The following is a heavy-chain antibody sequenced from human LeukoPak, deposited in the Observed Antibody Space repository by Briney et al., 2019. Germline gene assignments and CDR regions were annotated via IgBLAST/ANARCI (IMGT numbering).Heavy chain of an antibody. D-gene: IGHD3-9*01. Sequence: REASVKVSCKASGYTFTSYGISWVRQAPGQGLEWMGGIIPILETAEYAHQFRGRVAISADISTTTAYMELSDLRSDDTAVYFCATGEGPSDVLTALSLYQWGQGTLIIVS. CDR3: ATGEGPSDVLTALSLYQ. CDR1: GYTFTSYG. J-gene: IGHJ4*02. V-gene: IGHV1-69*10. CDR2: IIPILETA.